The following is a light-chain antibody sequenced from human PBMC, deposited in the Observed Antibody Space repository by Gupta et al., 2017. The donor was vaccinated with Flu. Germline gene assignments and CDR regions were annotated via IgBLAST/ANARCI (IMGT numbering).Light chain of an antibody. J-gene: IGLJ2*01. V-gene: IGLV2-11*01. CDR3: SSYAGSFTFWI. CDR1: SSDVGGYNY. CDR2: DVT. Sequence: QSALTQPRSVVGTPGQSVTISCTGSSSDVGGYNYVSWYQQPPGKAPKLMIYDVTKRPSGIPDRFSASKSGNTASLTISGLQADDEADYYCSSYAGSFTFWIFGGGTRLTVL.